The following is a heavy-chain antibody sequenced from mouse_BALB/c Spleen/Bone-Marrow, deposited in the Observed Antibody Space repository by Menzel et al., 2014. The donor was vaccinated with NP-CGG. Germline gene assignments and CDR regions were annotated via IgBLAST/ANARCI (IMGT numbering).Heavy chain of an antibody. V-gene: IGHV14-3*02. CDR2: IDPANGNT. CDR3: ARFPYDYGGGDY. D-gene: IGHD2-4*01. Sequence: EVQVVESGAELVKPGASVKLSCTASGFNIKDTYMHWVKQGPEQGLEWIGRIDPANGNTKYDPKFQGKATITADTSSNTAYLQLSSLTSEDTAVYYCARFPYDYGGGDYWGQGTTLTVSS. J-gene: IGHJ2*01. CDR1: GFNIKDTY.